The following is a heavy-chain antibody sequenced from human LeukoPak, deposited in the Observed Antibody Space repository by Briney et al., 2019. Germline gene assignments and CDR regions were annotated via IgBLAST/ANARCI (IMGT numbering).Heavy chain of an antibody. D-gene: IGHD6-19*01. CDR2: INHSGST. V-gene: IGHV4-34*01. Sequence: ETLSLTCAVYGGSFSGYYWSWIRQPPGKGLEWIGEINHSGSTNYNPSLKSRVTISVDTSKNQFSLKLSSVTAADTAVYYCARGQAAGTNWFDPWGQGTLVTVSS. J-gene: IGHJ5*02. CDR3: ARGQAAGTNWFDP. CDR1: GGSFSGYY.